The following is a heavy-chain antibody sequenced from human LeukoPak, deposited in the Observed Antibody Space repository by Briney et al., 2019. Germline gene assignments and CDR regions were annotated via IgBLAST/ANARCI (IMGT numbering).Heavy chain of an antibody. CDR3: ARSEVNRSGYWVILY. CDR1: GGSLNGFH. J-gene: IGHJ4*02. V-gene: IGHV4-34*01. Sequence: SETLSVTCDVDGGSLNGFHWSWIRQSLQKRLEWIGEINHSGDANYNPSLQTRVAISLDMSKNQFSLKMNSVTAADTAVYYCARSEVNRSGYWVILYWGQGTLVTVSS. D-gene: IGHD3-3*01. CDR2: INHSGDA.